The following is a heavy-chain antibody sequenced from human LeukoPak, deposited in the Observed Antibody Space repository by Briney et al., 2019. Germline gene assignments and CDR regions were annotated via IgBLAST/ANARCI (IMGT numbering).Heavy chain of an antibody. CDR2: IYYSGST. J-gene: IGHJ3*02. D-gene: IGHD6-13*01. CDR1: GGSISSYY. V-gene: IGHV4-59*01. Sequence: SETLSLTCTVSGGSISSYYWSWIRQPPGKGLEWIGYIYYSGSTNYNPSLKSRVTISVDTSKNQFSLKLSSVTAADTAVYYCAREAIGRRHKYSSSWYNAFDIWGQGTMVTVPS. CDR3: AREAIGRRHKYSSSWYNAFDI.